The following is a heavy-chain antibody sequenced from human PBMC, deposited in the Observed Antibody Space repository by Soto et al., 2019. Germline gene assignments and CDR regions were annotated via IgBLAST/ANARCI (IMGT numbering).Heavy chain of an antibody. V-gene: IGHV3-64*01. D-gene: IGHD2-2*01. CDR2: ISGNGGST. CDR1: GFTFSSYA. Sequence: EVQLVESGGGLVQPGGSLRLSCAASGFTFSSYAMHWVRQAPGKGLEYVSAISGNGGSTYYANSVKGRFTISRDNSKNTLYLQMGSLRAEDMAVYYCAREGYCSSTSCYSFDYWGQGTLVTVSS. J-gene: IGHJ4*02. CDR3: AREGYCSSTSCYSFDY.